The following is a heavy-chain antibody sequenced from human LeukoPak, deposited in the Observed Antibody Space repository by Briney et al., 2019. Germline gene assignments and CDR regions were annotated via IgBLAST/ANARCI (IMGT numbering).Heavy chain of an antibody. Sequence: SETLSLTCTVSGGSIRSYFWSWLRPPPGKGLEWIGYIWDTEITDYNPSLKSRVTISLDTSKNHFSLKLRSVTAADTALYFCARGLVLATDDAFDIWGQGTLVTVSS. J-gene: IGHJ3*02. CDR2: IWDTEIT. V-gene: IGHV4-59*01. D-gene: IGHD5-12*01. CDR3: ARGLVLATDDAFDI. CDR1: GGSIRSYF.